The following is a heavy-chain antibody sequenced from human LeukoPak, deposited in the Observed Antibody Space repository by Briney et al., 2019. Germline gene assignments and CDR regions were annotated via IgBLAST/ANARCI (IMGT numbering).Heavy chain of an antibody. CDR2: IHYNGSA. V-gene: IGHV4-30-4*02. CDR1: GGSISNPDYY. J-gene: IGHJ4*02. Sequence: SETLSLTCTVSGGSISNPDYYWSWIRLLPGKGLEWIGNIHYNGSAYYNPSITSRATMSVDTSKNQFSLRLTSVSAADTAIYYCARGLWRWGQGTLVTVSS. CDR3: ARGLWR.